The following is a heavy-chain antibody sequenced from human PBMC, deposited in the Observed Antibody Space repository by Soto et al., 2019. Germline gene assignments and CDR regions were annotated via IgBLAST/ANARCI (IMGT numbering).Heavy chain of an antibody. Sequence: ASVKVSCKASGYTFTSSHMHWVRQAPGQGLEWMGIINPSGSSSSYAQKFQGRVTMTRDTSTSTVYMELSSLRSEDTAVYYCAREVGTYYDSSGSTPGHNDYWGQGTLVTVSS. V-gene: IGHV1-46*01. CDR2: INPSGSSS. CDR3: AREVGTYYDSSGSTPGHNDY. D-gene: IGHD3-22*01. J-gene: IGHJ4*02. CDR1: GYTFTSSH.